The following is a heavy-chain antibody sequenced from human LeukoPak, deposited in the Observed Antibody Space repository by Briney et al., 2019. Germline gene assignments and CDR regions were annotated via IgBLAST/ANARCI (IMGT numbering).Heavy chain of an antibody. D-gene: IGHD3-3*01. CDR2: ISNSDGST. CDR3: ANPLGANYDFWSGYYD. J-gene: IGHJ4*02. Sequence: GGSLRLSCAASGFTFSSYAMSWVRQAPGKGLEWVSAISNSDGSTNYADSVNGRFTISRDNSKNMLYLEMNSLRADDTAVYYCANPLGANYDFWSGYYDWGQGTLVTVSS. V-gene: IGHV3-23*01. CDR1: GFTFSSYA.